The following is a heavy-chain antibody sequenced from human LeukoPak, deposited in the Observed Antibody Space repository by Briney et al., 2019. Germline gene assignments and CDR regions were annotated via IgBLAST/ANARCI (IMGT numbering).Heavy chain of an antibody. CDR3: ARDWLRTNWFAP. Sequence: SETLSLPCTVRGGSISTTSYYWCWIRQPPGKGLEWIGYIFYSGSTNYTPSLKSRATISVDTSKNQFSLKLSSVSAADTAVYYCARDWLRTNWFAPWGQGTLVTVSS. V-gene: IGHV4-61*01. D-gene: IGHD5-12*01. CDR1: GGSISTTSYY. CDR2: IFYSGST. J-gene: IGHJ5*02.